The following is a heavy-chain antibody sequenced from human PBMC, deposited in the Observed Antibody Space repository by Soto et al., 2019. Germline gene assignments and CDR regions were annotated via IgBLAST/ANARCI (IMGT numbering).Heavy chain of an antibody. Sequence: ASVKVSCKVSGYTLTELSMHWVRQAPGKGLEWMGGFDPEDGETIYAQKFQGRVTMTEDTSTDTAYMELSSLRSEDTAVYYCETNSYSSSWYSTGDYWGQGTLVTVSS. CDR3: ETNSYSSSWYSTGDY. D-gene: IGHD6-13*01. CDR1: GYTLTELS. V-gene: IGHV1-24*01. J-gene: IGHJ4*02. CDR2: FDPEDGET.